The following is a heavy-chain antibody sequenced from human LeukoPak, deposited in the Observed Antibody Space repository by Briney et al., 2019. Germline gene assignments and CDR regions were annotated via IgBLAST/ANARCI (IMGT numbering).Heavy chain of an antibody. V-gene: IGHV3-73*01. CDR2: IRRKTNSYAT. CDR1: GFTFSAST. D-gene: IGHD3-22*01. Sequence: GGSLRLSCAASGFTFSASTMHWVRQASGKGLEWVGHIRRKTNSYATAYAASVKGRFTISRDDLKNMAYLQMNSLKTEDTAVYYCTRSYYDSSGYLVVADYWGQGTLVTVSS. CDR3: TRSYYDSSGYLVVADY. J-gene: IGHJ4*02.